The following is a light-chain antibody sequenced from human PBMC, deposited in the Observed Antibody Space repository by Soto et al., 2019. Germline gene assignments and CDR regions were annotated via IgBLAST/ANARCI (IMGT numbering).Light chain of an antibody. CDR2: DVS. CDR1: SSDVGGYKH. J-gene: IGLJ1*01. V-gene: IGLV2-11*01. CDR3: SSSAGSYTYV. Sequence: QSVLTQPRSVAGSPGQSVSISXSGXSSDVGGYKHVSWYQHHPGKAPKLKIFDVSKRPSGVPDRFSGSKSGNTASLTISGLQAEDEADYYCSSSAGSYTYVFGTGTKVTV.